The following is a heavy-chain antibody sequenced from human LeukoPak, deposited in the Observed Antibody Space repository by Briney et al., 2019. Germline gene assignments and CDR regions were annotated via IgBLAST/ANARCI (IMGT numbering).Heavy chain of an antibody. Sequence: GGSLRLSCAASGFTFSSYGMHWVRQAPGKGLEWVANIKQDGSEIHYVDSVKGRFTISRDNAKNSVYLQMNSLRAEDTAVYYCVRDSPRRFDYWGQGTLVTVSS. CDR3: VRDSPRRFDY. CDR2: IKQDGSEI. V-gene: IGHV3-7*01. CDR1: GFTFSSYG. J-gene: IGHJ4*02.